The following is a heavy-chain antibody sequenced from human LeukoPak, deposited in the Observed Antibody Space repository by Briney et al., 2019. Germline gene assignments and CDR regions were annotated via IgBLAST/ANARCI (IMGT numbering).Heavy chain of an antibody. CDR3: AREAIGYYYYMDV. CDR1: GFTFSSYA. V-gene: IGHV3-23*01. J-gene: IGHJ6*03. CDR2: ISGSGGST. Sequence: GGSLRLSCAASGFTFSSYAMSWVRQAPGQGLEWVSAISGSGGSTYYADSVKGRFTISRDNSKNTLYLQMNSLRAEDTALYYCAREAIGYYYYMDVWGKGTTVTVSS.